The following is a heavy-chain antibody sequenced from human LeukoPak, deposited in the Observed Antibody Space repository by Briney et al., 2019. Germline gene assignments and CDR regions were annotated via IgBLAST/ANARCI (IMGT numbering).Heavy chain of an antibody. V-gene: IGHV4-34*01. CDR1: GGSFSGYY. CDR3: ATWGTAKTGFDY. CDR2: INHSGST. Sequence: SETLSLTCAVYGGSFSGYYWSWIRQPPGKGLEWIGEINHSGSTNYNPSLKSRVTISVDTSKNQFSLKLSSVTAADTAVYYCATWGTAKTGFDYWGQGTLVTVSS. D-gene: IGHD3-16*01. J-gene: IGHJ4*02.